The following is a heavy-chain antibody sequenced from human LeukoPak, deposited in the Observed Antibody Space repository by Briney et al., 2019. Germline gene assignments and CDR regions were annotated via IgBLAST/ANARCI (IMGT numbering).Heavy chain of an antibody. V-gene: IGHV1-69*01. Sequence: SVKVSCKASGGTFSSYAISWVRQAPGQGLERMGGIIPIFGTANYAQKFQGRVTITADESTSTAYMELSSLRSEDTAVYYCARKYYYGSGSYYGFDPWGQGTLVTVSS. CDR3: ARKYYYGSGSYYGFDP. CDR1: GGTFSSYA. D-gene: IGHD3-10*01. J-gene: IGHJ5*02. CDR2: IIPIFGTA.